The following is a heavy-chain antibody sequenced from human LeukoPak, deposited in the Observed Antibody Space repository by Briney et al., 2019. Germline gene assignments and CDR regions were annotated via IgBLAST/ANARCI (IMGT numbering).Heavy chain of an antibody. J-gene: IGHJ5*02. CDR3: ARDGSATHGSGSYYNPNWFDP. V-gene: IGHV3-48*03. D-gene: IGHD3-10*01. CDR1: GFTFSSYE. CDR2: ISSSGSTI. Sequence: PGGSLRLSCAASGFTFSSYEMNWVRQAPGKGLEWVSYISSSGSTIYYADSVKGRFTISRDNAKNSLYLQMNSLRAEDTAVYYCARDGSATHGSGSYYNPNWFDPWGQGTLVTVSS.